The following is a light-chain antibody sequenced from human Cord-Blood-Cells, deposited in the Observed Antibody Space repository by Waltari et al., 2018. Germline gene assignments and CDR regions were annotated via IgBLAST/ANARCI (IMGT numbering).Light chain of an antibody. CDR2: EVS. CDR3: SSYTSSSTLV. V-gene: IGLV2-14*01. J-gene: IGLJ1*01. Sequence: QSALTQPASVSGSPGQSITISCTGTSSDVGGYNYVSWYQQHPGKAPKLMIYEVSKRPSGVSTRFSGSKSGNTASLTISGLQAEDEAYYYCSSYTSSSTLVFGTGTKVTVL. CDR1: SSDVGGYNY.